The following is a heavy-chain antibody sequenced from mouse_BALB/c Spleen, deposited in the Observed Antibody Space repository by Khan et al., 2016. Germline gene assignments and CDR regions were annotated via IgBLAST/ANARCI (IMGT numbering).Heavy chain of an antibody. CDR2: ISSGGSR. CDR1: GFTFSSYA. J-gene: IGHJ2*01. V-gene: IGHV5-6-5*01. Sequence: EVELVESGGGLVKPGGSLKLSCAASGFTFSSYAMSWVRQTPEKRLEWVASISSGGSRFYPDLLYDRFTISRDNARNILYLHMSSLRPEDAAMYYGASKVYYFDYWGQGTTLTVSS. CDR3: ASKVYYFDY.